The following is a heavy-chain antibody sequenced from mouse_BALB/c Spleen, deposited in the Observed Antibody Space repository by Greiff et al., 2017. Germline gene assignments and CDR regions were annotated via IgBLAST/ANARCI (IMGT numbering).Heavy chain of an antibody. V-gene: IGHV5-12-1*01. J-gene: IGHJ4*01. Sequence: EVQLVESGGGLVKPGGSLKLSCAASGFAFSSYDMSWVRQTPEKRLEWVAYISSGGGSTYYPDTVKGRFTISRDNAKNTLYLQMSSLKSEDTAMYYCARHPLVWPMDYWGQGTSVTVSS. CDR2: ISSGGGST. D-gene: IGHD2-10*02. CDR1: GFAFSSYD. CDR3: ARHPLVWPMDY.